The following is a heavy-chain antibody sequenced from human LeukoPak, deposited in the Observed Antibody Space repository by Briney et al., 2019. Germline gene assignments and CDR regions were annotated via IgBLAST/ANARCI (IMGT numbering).Heavy chain of an antibody. Sequence: SETLSLTCVVSGYSISSAYSWGWIRQPPGKGLEWIGSIHHTGITHYNPSLKSRVTISLDTVTNQFSLKVNSVTAAATPVYYCERQYTRGWDYWREGTLVSVSS. D-gene: IGHD6-19*01. V-gene: IGHV4-38-2*01. CDR1: GYSISSAYS. J-gene: IGHJ4*02. CDR2: IHHTGIT. CDR3: ERQYTRGWDY.